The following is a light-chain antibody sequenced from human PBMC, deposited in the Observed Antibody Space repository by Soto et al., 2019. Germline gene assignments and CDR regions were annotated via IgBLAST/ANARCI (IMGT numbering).Light chain of an antibody. CDR1: SRDVGAYDY. V-gene: IGLV2-14*03. CDR2: YVD. CDR3: CSYADGSIYF. Sequence: QSVLTQPASVSGSPGQSITISCTGTSRDVGAYDYVSWYLQYPDKAPQLLIYYVDHRPSGVSSRFSGSKSGNTASLTISGLHAEEEGDYYCCSYADGSIYFFGTGTKVTVL. J-gene: IGLJ1*01.